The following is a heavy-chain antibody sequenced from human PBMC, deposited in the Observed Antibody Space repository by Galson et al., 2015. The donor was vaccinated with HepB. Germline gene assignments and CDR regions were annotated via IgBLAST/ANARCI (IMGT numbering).Heavy chain of an antibody. CDR2: INYSGST. D-gene: IGHD6-13*01. CDR1: GGSFRGYY. V-gene: IGHV4-34*01. Sequence: ETLSLTCAVYGGSFRGYYWSWIRQPPGKGLEWIGEINYSGSTNYNPSLRSRITISIDTSKNQFSLKLTSVTAADTAVYYCASIIAAAGYYFDYWGQGTLVTVSS. CDR3: ASIIAAAGYYFDY. J-gene: IGHJ4*02.